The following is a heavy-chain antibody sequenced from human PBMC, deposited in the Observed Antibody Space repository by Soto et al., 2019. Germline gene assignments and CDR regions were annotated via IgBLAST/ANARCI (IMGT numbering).Heavy chain of an antibody. V-gene: IGHV3-53*01. Sequence: EVQLVESGGGLIQPGGSLRLSCAASGFTVSSKYMTWVRQAPGKGLEWVSVIYGGGTTYYADAVKGRVTISRDNSKNTLYLQVNSLRAEYTAVYYCVQTTGWPGFDFWGQGTLVTVSS. CDR2: IYGGGTT. D-gene: IGHD6-19*01. J-gene: IGHJ4*02. CDR3: VQTTGWPGFDF. CDR1: GFTVSSKY.